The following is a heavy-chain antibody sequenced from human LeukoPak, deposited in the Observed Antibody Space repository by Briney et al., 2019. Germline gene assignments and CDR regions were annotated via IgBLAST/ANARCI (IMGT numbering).Heavy chain of an antibody. CDR1: GFTVSSNY. CDR2: IYSGGRT. D-gene: IGHD5/OR15-5a*01. J-gene: IGHJ4*02. Sequence: GGSLRPSCAASGFTVSSNYMSWVRQAPGKGLEWVSVIYSGGRTYYADSVKGRFTISRDNSKNTLYLQMNSLRAEDTAVYYCARGVYTLIDYWGQGTLVTVSS. CDR3: ARGVYTLIDY. V-gene: IGHV3-66*02.